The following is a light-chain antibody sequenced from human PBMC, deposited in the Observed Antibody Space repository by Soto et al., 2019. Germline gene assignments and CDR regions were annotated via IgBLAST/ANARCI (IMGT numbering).Light chain of an antibody. CDR2: GAS. CDR1: QSVSSSY. J-gene: IGKJ3*01. V-gene: IGKV3-20*01. Sequence: EIVLTQSPGTLSLSPGERATLSCRASQSVSSSYIAWYQQKPGQAPRLLIYGASSRATGITDRFSGSGSGTDFTLTISRLEPEDFAVYYCQQYGSSFTFGPGTKVDIK. CDR3: QQYGSSFT.